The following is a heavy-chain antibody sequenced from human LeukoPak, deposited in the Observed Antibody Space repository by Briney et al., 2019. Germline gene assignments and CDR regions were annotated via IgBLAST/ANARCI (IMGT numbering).Heavy chain of an antibody. CDR1: GYTFTSCG. V-gene: IGHV1-18*01. D-gene: IGHD3-10*01. CDR2: ISAYNGNT. J-gene: IGHJ4*02. CDR3: ARDLDGSGSYYTDY. Sequence: GASVKVSCKASGYTFTSCGISWVRQAPGQGLEWMGWISAYNGNTNYVQNLRGRVTMTTDTSTSTAYMELRSLRSDDTAVYYCARDLDGSGSYYTDYWGQGTLVTVSS.